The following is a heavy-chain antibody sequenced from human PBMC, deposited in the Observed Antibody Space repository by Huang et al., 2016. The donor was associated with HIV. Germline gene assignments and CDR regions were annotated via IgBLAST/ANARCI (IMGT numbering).Heavy chain of an antibody. V-gene: IGHV3-48*01. CDR2: IRIDNGLT. CDR3: ARGKYDVLTGWDDTYYFDH. J-gene: IGHJ4*02. D-gene: IGHD3-9*01. CDR1: GFTFSAFS. Sequence: EVQLVESGGRLVRPGGSLRLACAASGFTFSAFSMNWIRQAPGKGLEWISYIRIDNGLTYYEDSGKGRFTISRDTAKNALYLQMNSLRADDTALYFCARGKYDVLTGWDDTYYFDHWGQGTLVTVSS.